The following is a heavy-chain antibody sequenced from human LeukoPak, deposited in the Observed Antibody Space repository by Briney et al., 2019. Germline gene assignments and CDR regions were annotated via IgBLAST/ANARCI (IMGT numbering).Heavy chain of an antibody. CDR2: MYYSGST. V-gene: IGHV4-59*08. CDR1: GGSISSYY. Sequence: SETLSLTCTVSGGSISSYYWSWIRQPPGKGLEWIGSMYYSGSTNYKPSLKSRVTISVDTSKNQFSLKLGSVTAADTAVYYCARHAYYYDRSGSYEAFDIWGQGTMVTVSS. CDR3: ARHAYYYDRSGSYEAFDI. D-gene: IGHD3-22*01. J-gene: IGHJ3*02.